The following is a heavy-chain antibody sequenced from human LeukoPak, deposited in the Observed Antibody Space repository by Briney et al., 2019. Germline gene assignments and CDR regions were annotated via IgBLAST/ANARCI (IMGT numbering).Heavy chain of an antibody. CDR3: AKVKWEVDDAFDN. CDR1: GFTFSSYS. CDR2: ISSSSSYI. V-gene: IGHV3-21*04. Sequence: PGGSLRLSCAASGFTFSSYSMNWVRQAPGKGLEWVSSISSSSSYIYYADSVKGRFTISRDNSKNTLYLQMNSLRAEDTAVYYCAKVKWEVDDAFDNRGQGTMVTVSS. J-gene: IGHJ3*02. D-gene: IGHD1-26*01.